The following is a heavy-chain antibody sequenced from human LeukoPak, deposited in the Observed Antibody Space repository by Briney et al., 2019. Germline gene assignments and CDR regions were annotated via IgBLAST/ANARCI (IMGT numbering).Heavy chain of an antibody. CDR3: ARFIVVVPAAPNGCNWFDP. V-gene: IGHV4-34*01. Sequence: SETLSLTCAVYGGSFSGYYWSWIRQPPGKGLEWIGEINHSGSTNYNPSLKSRVTISVDTSKNQFSLKLSSVTAADTAVYYCARFIVVVPAAPNGCNWFDPWGQGTLVTVSS. D-gene: IGHD2-2*01. CDR2: INHSGST. J-gene: IGHJ5*02. CDR1: GGSFSGYY.